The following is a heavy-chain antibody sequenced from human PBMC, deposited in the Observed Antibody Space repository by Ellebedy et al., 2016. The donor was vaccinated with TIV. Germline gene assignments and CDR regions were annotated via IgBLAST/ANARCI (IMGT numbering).Heavy chain of an antibody. V-gene: IGHV4-59*12. CDR3: ARDHIYDSSGYYYRDAFDI. D-gene: IGHD3-22*01. CDR2: IYYSGST. J-gene: IGHJ3*02. CDR1: GGSISSYY. Sequence: SETLSLTCTVSGGSISSYYWSWIRQPPGKGLEWIGYIYYSGSTNYNPSLKSRVTISVDTSKNQFSLKLSSVTAADTAVYYCARDHIYDSSGYYYRDAFDIWGQGTMVTVSS.